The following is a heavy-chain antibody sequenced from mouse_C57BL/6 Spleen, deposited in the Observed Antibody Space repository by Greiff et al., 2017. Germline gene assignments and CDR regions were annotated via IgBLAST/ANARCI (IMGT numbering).Heavy chain of an antibody. V-gene: IGHV1-66*01. J-gene: IGHJ4*01. CDR1: GYSFTSYY. Sequence: VKLMESGPELVKPGASVKISCKASGYSFTSYYIHWVKQRPGQGLEWIGWIYPGRGNTKYNEKFKGKATLTADTSSSTAYMQLSSLTSEDSAVYYCARDYGSSYPVAMDYWGQGTSVTVSS. CDR3: ARDYGSSYPVAMDY. CDR2: IYPGRGNT. D-gene: IGHD1-1*01.